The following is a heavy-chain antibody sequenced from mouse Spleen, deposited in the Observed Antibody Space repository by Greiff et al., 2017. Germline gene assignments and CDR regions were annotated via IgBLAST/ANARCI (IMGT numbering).Heavy chain of an antibody. CDR2: ISSGSSTI. J-gene: IGHJ4*01. V-gene: IGHV5-17*01. CDR3: ARDRYDAMDY. Sequence: DVKLVESGGGLVKPGGSLKLSCAASGFTFSDYGMHWVRQAPEKGLEWVAYISSGSSTIYYADTVKGRFTISRDNAKNTLFLQMTSLRSEDTAMYYCARDRYDAMDYWGQGTSVTVSS. CDR1: GFTFSDYG. D-gene: IGHD3-2*01.